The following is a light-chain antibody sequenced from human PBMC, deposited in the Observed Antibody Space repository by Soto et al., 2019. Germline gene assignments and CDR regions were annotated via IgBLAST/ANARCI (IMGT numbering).Light chain of an antibody. Sequence: EIVLTQSPGTLSLSPGERATLSCRASQSVSSSYLAWYQQKPGQAPRLLIYGASSRATGIPDRFSGSGSGKEFTLTISRLEPEDFAVYYCQQYGSSLMYTFGQGTKLEIK. CDR2: GAS. J-gene: IGKJ2*01. CDR1: QSVSSSY. CDR3: QQYGSSLMYT. V-gene: IGKV3-20*01.